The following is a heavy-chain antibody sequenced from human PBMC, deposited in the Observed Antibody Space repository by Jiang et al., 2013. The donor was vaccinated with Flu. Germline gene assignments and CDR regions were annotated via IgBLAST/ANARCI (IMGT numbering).Heavy chain of an antibody. CDR3: ASWGGYCSTTTCYYGVDV. J-gene: IGHJ6*02. Sequence: GAEVKKPGASVKVSCKASGFSFTYYYINWVRQAPGQGLEWMGWIDPNSGDTNYAQKFQGGVTMTWDTSISTAYMELGRVRSDDTAVYYCASWGGYCSTTTCYYGVDVWGQGTMVT. CDR2: IDPNSGDT. CDR1: GFSFTYYY. D-gene: IGHD2-2*01. V-gene: IGHV1-2*02.